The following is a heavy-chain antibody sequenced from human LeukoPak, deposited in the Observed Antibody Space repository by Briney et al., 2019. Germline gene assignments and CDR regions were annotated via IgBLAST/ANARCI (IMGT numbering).Heavy chain of an antibody. CDR3: ARSPVLDRNDWSFAD. Sequence: RPGGSLRLSCAASGFTVSRNYMSWVRQAPGKGLEWVSVSYSGGDTYYPDSVKGRFTVSRDNPKNTVYLQMNGLRAEDTAVYFCARSPVLDRNDWSFADWGQGTLVTVSS. V-gene: IGHV3-53*01. CDR2: SYSGGDT. J-gene: IGHJ4*02. D-gene: IGHD1-1*01. CDR1: GFTVSRNY.